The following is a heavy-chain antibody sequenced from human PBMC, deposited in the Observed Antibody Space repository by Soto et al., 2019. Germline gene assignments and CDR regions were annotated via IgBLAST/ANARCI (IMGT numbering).Heavy chain of an antibody. V-gene: IGHV1-69*02. CDR3: TRSDIVATINFDY. J-gene: IGHJ4*02. Sequence: QVQLVQSGAEVKKPGSSVKVSCKASGSTFSSYTISWVRQAPGQEREWMGRIIPNLRIANYAQKFQSSVTITADKSTSTAYMELSSLRSENTAVYYCTRSDIVATINFDYWGQGTLVTVSS. D-gene: IGHD5-12*01. CDR2: IIPNLRIA. CDR1: GSTFSSYT.